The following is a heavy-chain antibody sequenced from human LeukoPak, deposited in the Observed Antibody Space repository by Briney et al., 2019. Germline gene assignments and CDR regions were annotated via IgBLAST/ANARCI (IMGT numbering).Heavy chain of an antibody. CDR1: GGSISSSSYY. Sequence: SETLSLTCTVSGGSISSSSYYWGWIRQPPGKGLEWIGSIYYSGGTYYNPSLKSRVTISVDTSKNQLSLKLSSVTAADTAVYYCARDHVRFIRRRNNVFDIWGQGTMVTVSS. CDR2: IYYSGGT. V-gene: IGHV4-39*07. D-gene: IGHD1-14*01. J-gene: IGHJ3*02. CDR3: ARDHVRFIRRRNNVFDI.